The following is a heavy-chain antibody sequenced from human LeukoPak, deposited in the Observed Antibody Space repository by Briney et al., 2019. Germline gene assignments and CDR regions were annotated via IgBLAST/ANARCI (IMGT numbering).Heavy chain of an antibody. J-gene: IGHJ3*02. CDR1: GFTFSTYW. V-gene: IGHV3-74*01. Sequence: GGSLRLSCAASGFTFSTYWIHWVRQAPGKGLVWVSRINSDGGNTVYADSAKGRFTISRDNVKNTVYLQMNGLRAEDTAVYYCAREAYSNYAYDMWGQGTMVIVSS. D-gene: IGHD6-13*01. CDR3: AREAYSNYAYDM. CDR2: INSDGGNT.